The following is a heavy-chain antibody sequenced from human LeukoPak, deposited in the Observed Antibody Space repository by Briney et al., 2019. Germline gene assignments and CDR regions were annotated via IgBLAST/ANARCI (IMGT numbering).Heavy chain of an antibody. CDR1: GFTFSSYW. D-gene: IGHD1-1*01. V-gene: IGHV3-7*03. J-gene: IGHJ4*02. CDR2: INQDGSAK. CDR3: AKVGTEVDL. Sequence: GGSLRLSCAASGFTFSSYWMSWVRQAPGKGLEWVANINQDGSAKYSVDSVKGRFTISRDNAKNSLYLQMDSLRVDDTAVYYCAKVGTEVDLWGQGTLVSVSS.